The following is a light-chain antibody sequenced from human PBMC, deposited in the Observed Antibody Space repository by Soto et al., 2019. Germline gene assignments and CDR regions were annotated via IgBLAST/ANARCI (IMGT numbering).Light chain of an antibody. CDR2: EGS. Sequence: QSAVTQPASVSGSPGQSITISCTGTSSDVGSYNLVSWYQQHPGKAPKLMIYEGSKRPSGVSNRFSGSKSGNTASLTISGLHAEDEADYYCCSYAGSSTYVFGTGTKLTVL. J-gene: IGLJ1*01. V-gene: IGLV2-23*01. CDR3: CSYAGSSTYV. CDR1: SSDVGSYNL.